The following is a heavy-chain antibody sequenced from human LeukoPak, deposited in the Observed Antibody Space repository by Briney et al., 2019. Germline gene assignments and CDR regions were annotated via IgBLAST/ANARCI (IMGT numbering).Heavy chain of an antibody. D-gene: IGHD2-15*01. V-gene: IGHV4-34*01. CDR2: INHSGST. Sequence: SETLSLTCAVYGGSFSGYYWSWLRQPPGKGLEWVGEINHSGSTNYNPSLKSRVTISVDTSKNQFSLKLSSVTAADTAVYHCARGWWYCSGGSCYSRRGFDPWGQGTLVTVSS. CDR1: GGSFSGYY. J-gene: IGHJ5*02. CDR3: ARGWWYCSGGSCYSRRGFDP.